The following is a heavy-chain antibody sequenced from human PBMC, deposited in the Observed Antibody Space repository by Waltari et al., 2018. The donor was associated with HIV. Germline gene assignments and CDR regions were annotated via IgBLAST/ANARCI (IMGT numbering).Heavy chain of an antibody. Sequence: QVQVVQSGAEVKKPGASVKVSCKASGYTFTNYAMHWVRQAPGQRREWMGWVNAGNGNTKYSQKFQGRVTFTRDTSASTAYMELSSLRSEDTAVYYCAREERQTAYYGMDVWGQGTTVTVSS. CDR3: AREERQTAYYGMDV. CDR1: GYTFTNYA. D-gene: IGHD6-25*01. CDR2: VNAGNGNT. J-gene: IGHJ6*02. V-gene: IGHV1-3*01.